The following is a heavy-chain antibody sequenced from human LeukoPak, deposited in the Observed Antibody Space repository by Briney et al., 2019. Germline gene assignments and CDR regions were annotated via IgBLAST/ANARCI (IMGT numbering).Heavy chain of an antibody. D-gene: IGHD1-26*01. CDR2: IIPIFGTA. V-gene: IGHV1-69*06. Sequence: GASVKVSCKASGGTFSSYAISWVRQAPGQGLEWMGGIIPIFGTANYAQKFQGRVTITADKSTSTAYMELSSLRSEDTAVYYSARVFTVGATTGGDYWGQGTLVTVSS. J-gene: IGHJ4*02. CDR3: ARVFTVGATTGGDY. CDR1: GGTFSSYA.